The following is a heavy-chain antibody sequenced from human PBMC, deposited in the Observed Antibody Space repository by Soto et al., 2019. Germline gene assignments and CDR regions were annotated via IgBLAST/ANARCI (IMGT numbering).Heavy chain of an antibody. CDR3: ARDHPHSYGVYYFDY. CDR1: GGSISKYY. CDR2: IYSSGST. D-gene: IGHD5-18*01. J-gene: IGHJ4*02. Sequence: SETLSLTCTVSGGSISKYYWSWIRPPPGKGLEWIGYIYSSGSTHYNPSLQSRVTISIDTSKNQVSLKVNSVTAADTAVYYCARDHPHSYGVYYFDYWGQGTPVTVSS. V-gene: IGHV4-59*01.